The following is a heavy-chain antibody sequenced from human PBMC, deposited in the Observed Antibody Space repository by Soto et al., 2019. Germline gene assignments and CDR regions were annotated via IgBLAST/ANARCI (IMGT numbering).Heavy chain of an antibody. Sequence: SETLSLTCTVSGGSISSSSYYWGWIRQPPGKGLEWIGSIYYSGSTYYNPSLKSRVTISVDTSKNQFSLKLSSVTAADTAVYYCARVNCSGGSCYSGAFDIWGQGTMVTVSS. CDR1: GGSISSSSYY. V-gene: IGHV4-39*07. D-gene: IGHD2-15*01. J-gene: IGHJ3*02. CDR2: IYYSGST. CDR3: ARVNCSGGSCYSGAFDI.